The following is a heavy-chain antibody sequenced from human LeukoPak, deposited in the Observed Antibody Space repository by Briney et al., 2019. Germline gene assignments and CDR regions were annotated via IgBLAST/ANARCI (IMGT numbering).Heavy chain of an antibody. D-gene: IGHD3-3*02. CDR3: ARRRLAGSTPPHYYYILDV. V-gene: IGHV1-8*01. CDR2: MNPNSGNR. Sequence: ASVKVSCKASGYIFTSYDINWVQQATGQGLEWMGWMNPNSGNRGSAQNFQGRVTLTRNTSISTAYMELSSLRSEDTAVYYCARRRLAGSTPPHYYYILDVWGQGTTVTVSS. J-gene: IGHJ6*02. CDR1: GYIFTSYD.